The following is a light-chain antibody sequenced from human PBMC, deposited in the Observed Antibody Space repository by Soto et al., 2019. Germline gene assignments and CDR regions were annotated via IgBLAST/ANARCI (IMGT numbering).Light chain of an antibody. CDR2: GAS. Sequence: EILMTQSPATLSVSPGERATLSCRASQSVSSNLAWYQQKPGQAPRLLIYGASTRATGIPARFSGSGSGTDFTLTISSLQSEDFAVYYCQQYNNWPPLTFGGGTTVEIK. J-gene: IGKJ4*01. V-gene: IGKV3-15*01. CDR1: QSVSSN. CDR3: QQYNNWPPLT.